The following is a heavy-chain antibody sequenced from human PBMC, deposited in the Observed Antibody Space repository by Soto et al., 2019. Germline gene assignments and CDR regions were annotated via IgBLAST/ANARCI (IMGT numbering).Heavy chain of an antibody. V-gene: IGHV1-8*01. CDR3: ASSVRYFDGMDV. Sequence: QVQLVQSGAEVKKPGASVKVSCKASGYTFTSYDINWVRQATGQGLEWMGWMNTNSGNTGYAQKFQGRVTMTRNTSISTAYMELSSLRSEDTAVYYCASSVRYFDGMDVWGQGTTVTVSS. CDR1: GYTFTSYD. J-gene: IGHJ6*02. D-gene: IGHD3-9*01. CDR2: MNTNSGNT.